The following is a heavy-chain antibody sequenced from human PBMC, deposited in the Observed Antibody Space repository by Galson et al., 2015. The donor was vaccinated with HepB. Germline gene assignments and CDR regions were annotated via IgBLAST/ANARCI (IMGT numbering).Heavy chain of an antibody. Sequence: SLRLSCAASGFTFSSYAMSWVRQAPGKGLEWVSAISGSGGSTYYADSVKGRFTISRDNSKNTLYLQMNSLRAEDTAVYYCAKDRAGFAPQGYYYGMDVWGQGTTVPVSS. CDR2: ISGSGGST. V-gene: IGHV3-23*01. CDR3: AKDRAGFAPQGYYYGMDV. CDR1: GFTFSSYA. J-gene: IGHJ6*02. D-gene: IGHD3-10*01.